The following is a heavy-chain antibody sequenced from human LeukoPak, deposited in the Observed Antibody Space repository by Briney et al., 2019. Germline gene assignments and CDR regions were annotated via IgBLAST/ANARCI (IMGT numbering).Heavy chain of an antibody. CDR1: GFTFSSYA. V-gene: IGHV3-23*01. Sequence: GGSLRLSCAASGFTFSSYAMSWVRQAPGKGLEWVSAISGSGGSTYYADYVKGRFTISRDNSKNTLYLQMNSLRAEDTAVYYCAKYSVQLWDNFDYWGQGTLVTVSS. D-gene: IGHD5-18*01. J-gene: IGHJ4*02. CDR3: AKYSVQLWDNFDY. CDR2: ISGSGGST.